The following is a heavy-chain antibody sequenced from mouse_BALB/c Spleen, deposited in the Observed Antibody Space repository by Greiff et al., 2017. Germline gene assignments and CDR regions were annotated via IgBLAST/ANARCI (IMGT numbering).Heavy chain of an antibody. V-gene: IGHV3-2*02. J-gene: IGHJ4*01. CDR3: AVYGYDDAMDY. D-gene: IGHD2-2*01. CDR2: ISYSGST. Sequence: EVKLMESGPGLVKPSQSLSLTCTVTGYSITSDYAWNWIRQFPGNKLEWMGYISYSGSTSYNPSLKSRISITRDTSKNQFFLQLNSVTTEDTATYYCAVYGYDDAMDYWGQGTSVTVSS. CDR1: GYSITSDYA.